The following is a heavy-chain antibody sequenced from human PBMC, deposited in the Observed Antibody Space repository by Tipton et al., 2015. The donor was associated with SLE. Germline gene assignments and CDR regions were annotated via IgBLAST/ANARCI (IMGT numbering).Heavy chain of an antibody. D-gene: IGHD2-21*02. Sequence: RSLRLSCAASGFTFSSYAMHWVRQAPGKGLEWVAVISYDGSNKYYADSVKGRFTISRDNSKNTLYLQMNSLRAEDTAVYYCAREDSSSFFHCGGDCPTFDYWGQGTLVTVSS. V-gene: IGHV3-30*04. CDR2: ISYDGSNK. CDR3: AREDSSSFFHCGGDCPTFDY. CDR1: GFTFSSYA. J-gene: IGHJ4*02.